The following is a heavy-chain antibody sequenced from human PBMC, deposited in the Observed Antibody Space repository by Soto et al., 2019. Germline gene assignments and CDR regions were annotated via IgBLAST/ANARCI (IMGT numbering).Heavy chain of an antibody. D-gene: IGHD2-8*01. V-gene: IGHV1-3*01. CDR2: IIVSQDRP. Sequence: VQLVQSGTEVKEPGASVRFSCKASGYTFTAHSLHWARQAPGQGLEWMGWIIVSQDRPRYATQFPGRLTFETDRMGTTAYMHLTGVAPEDSAVYFCAREPEDGVPGDYWGQGTPVVVSS. CDR1: GYTFTAHS. J-gene: IGHJ4*02. CDR3: AREPEDGVPGDY.